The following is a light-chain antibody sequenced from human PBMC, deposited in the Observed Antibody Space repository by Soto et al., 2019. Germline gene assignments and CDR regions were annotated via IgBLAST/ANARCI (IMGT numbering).Light chain of an antibody. CDR3: QQYSISST. V-gene: IGKV3-20*01. CDR1: RSVNSY. CDR2: DAS. Sequence: EIVLPQSPGTLSLSPGESATLSCRASRSVNSYLAWYQQKPGQAPRLLISDASNRATGIPARFSGSGSGTDFTLTINRLEPEDFAVYYCQQYSISSTVGQGNKVDIK. J-gene: IGKJ1*01.